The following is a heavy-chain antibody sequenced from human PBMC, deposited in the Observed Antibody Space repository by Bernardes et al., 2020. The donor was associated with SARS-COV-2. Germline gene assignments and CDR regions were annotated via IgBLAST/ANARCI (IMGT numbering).Heavy chain of an antibody. CDR1: GYIFINNW. V-gene: IGHV5-51*01. J-gene: IGHJ6*02. D-gene: IGHD2-15*01. CDR2: IYPGDSDT. Sequence: SLNLSCKASGYIFINNWIAWVRQMPGTGLEWMGTIYPGDSDTRYSPSFQGQVTVSADKSINTAYLQWSSLKASDTAVYYCARRQTNCTGGRCYSGGMDVWGQGTTVTVSS. CDR3: ARRQTNCTGGRCYSGGMDV.